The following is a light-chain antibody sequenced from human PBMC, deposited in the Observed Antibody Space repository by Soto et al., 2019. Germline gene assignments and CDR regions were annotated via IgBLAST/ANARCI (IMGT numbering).Light chain of an antibody. CDR3: QQYNSYSGT. V-gene: IGKV1-5*01. Sequence: DIQMTQSPSTLSASVGDRVTITCRASQSISSWLAWYQQKPGKATKLLIYDASSLESGVPSRFSGSGSGTEFTLTISSLQPDDFATYYCQQYNSYSGTVGQGTKVDIK. CDR1: QSISSW. J-gene: IGKJ1*01. CDR2: DAS.